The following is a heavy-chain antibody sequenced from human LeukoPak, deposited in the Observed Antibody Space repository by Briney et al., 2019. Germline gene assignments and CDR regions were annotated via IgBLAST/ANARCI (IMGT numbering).Heavy chain of an antibody. D-gene: IGHD2-15*01. J-gene: IGHJ6*03. CDR2: IWSDGSKE. V-gene: IGHV3-33*06. CDR3: AKDGHCSGGTCYPFYMAV. CDR1: GFSLSLYG. Sequence: GGSLRLSCTPSGFSLSLYGVHWVRQAPGKGLEWVAVIWSDGSKEYYVDSVKGRFTISRDTSKNMLYLQMNSLRGDDTAVYYCAKDGHCSGGTCYPFYMAVWGKGTTVTVSS.